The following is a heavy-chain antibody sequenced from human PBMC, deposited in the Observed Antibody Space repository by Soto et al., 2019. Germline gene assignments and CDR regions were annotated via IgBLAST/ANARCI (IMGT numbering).Heavy chain of an antibody. D-gene: IGHD2-15*01. V-gene: IGHV1-69*08. Sequence: QVQLVQSGAEVKKPGSSVKVSCKASGGTFSSYTISWVRQAPGQGLEWMGRIIPILGIANYAQKFQGRVTISADKSTSTAYMELSSRRSEDTAVYYCAREEGCSGGSCYTGYYGMDVWGQGTTVTVSS. J-gene: IGHJ6*02. CDR2: IIPILGIA. CDR3: AREEGCSGGSCYTGYYGMDV. CDR1: GGTFSSYT.